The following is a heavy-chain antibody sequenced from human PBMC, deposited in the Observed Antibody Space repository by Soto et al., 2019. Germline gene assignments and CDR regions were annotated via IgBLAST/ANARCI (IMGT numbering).Heavy chain of an antibody. D-gene: IGHD3-3*01. J-gene: IGHJ5*02. CDR2: ISAYNGNT. V-gene: IGHV1-18*01. CDR1: GYTFTSYG. CDR3: ARLGRDYDFWSGSNWFDP. Sequence: ASVKVSCKASGYTFTSYGISWVRQAPGQGLEWMGWISAYNGNTNYAQKLQGRVTMTTDTSTSTAYMELRSLRSDDTAVYYCARLGRDYDFWSGSNWFDPWGQGTLVTVSS.